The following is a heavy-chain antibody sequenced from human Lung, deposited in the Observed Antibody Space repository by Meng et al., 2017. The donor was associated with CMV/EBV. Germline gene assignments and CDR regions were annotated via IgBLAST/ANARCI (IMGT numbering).Heavy chain of an antibody. Sequence: CTFSGFSLPTGGVGVGWIRQPPGQALEWLAIIYWNDEKRHSPSLKSRLTITRDTSKNQVVLTMTNMDPVDTATYYCVHSIYGGTYFDFWGQGTLVTVSS. CDR3: VHSIYGGTYFDF. CDR2: IYWNDEK. D-gene: IGHD4-23*01. CDR1: GFSLPTGGVG. V-gene: IGHV2-5*01. J-gene: IGHJ4*02.